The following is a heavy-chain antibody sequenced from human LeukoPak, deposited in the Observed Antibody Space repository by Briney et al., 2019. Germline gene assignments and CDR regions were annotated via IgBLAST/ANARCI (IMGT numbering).Heavy chain of an antibody. Sequence: GGSLRLSCAASGFTVSSNYMSWVRQAPGKGLEWVSVIYSGGSTYYPDSVKGRFTISRDNSKNTLYLQMNSLRAEDTAVYYCARVKGAFGEEFDAFDICGQGTMVTVSS. CDR2: IYSGGST. CDR1: GFTVSSNY. CDR3: ARVKGAFGEEFDAFDI. V-gene: IGHV3-53*01. J-gene: IGHJ3*02. D-gene: IGHD3-10*01.